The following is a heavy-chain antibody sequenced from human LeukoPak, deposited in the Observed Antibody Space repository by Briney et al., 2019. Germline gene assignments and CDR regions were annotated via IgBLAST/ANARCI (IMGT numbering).Heavy chain of an antibody. CDR2: ISHDDTGE. CDR3: ARDDRGGSGLGPPHDY. CDR1: GFIFSNYG. D-gene: IGHD3-16*01. V-gene: IGHV3-30*03. Sequence: GGSLRLSCAASGFIFSNYGMHWVRQAPGKGLEWVAVISHDDTGEWYADSVQGRFTISRDNSKNTLSLQMDSLRAEDTAVYYCARDDRGGSGLGPPHDYWGPGTLVTVSS. J-gene: IGHJ4*02.